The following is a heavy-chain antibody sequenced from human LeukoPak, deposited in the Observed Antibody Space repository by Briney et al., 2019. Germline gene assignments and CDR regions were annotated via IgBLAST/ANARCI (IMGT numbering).Heavy chain of an antibody. V-gene: IGHV1-2*02. J-gene: IGHJ4*02. CDR3: ARVKAWWGAVAVSYYFDY. D-gene: IGHD6-19*01. CDR2: INPNSGGT. Sequence: ASVKVSCKASGYTFTGYYMHWVRQAPGQGLEWMGWINPNSGGTNYAQKFQGRVTMTRDTSISTAYMELNRLRSDDTAVYYCARVKAWWGAVAVSYYFDYWGQGTLVTVSS. CDR1: GYTFTGYY.